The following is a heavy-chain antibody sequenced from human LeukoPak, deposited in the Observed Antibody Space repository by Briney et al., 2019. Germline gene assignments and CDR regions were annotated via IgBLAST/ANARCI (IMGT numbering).Heavy chain of an antibody. Sequence: GGSLRLSCAASGFTFSSYEMNRVRQAPGKGLEWVSYISGSGSSINYADSLRGRFTISRDNAKNSLYLQMNSLRGEDTAVYYCARDGRNYGLYWGQGTLVTVSS. J-gene: IGHJ4*02. V-gene: IGHV3-48*03. D-gene: IGHD1-7*01. CDR2: ISGSGSSI. CDR1: GFTFSSYE. CDR3: ARDGRNYGLY.